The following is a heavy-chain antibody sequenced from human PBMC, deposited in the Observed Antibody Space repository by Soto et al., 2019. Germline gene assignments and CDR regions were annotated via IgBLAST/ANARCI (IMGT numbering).Heavy chain of an antibody. CDR3: ARPQYFGEDGACTI. D-gene: IGHD3-10*01. J-gene: IGHJ3*02. CDR1: GGSISDFY. Sequence: QVQLQESGPGLVKPSETLSLLCTVSGGSISDFYWSWIRQPAGKGLAWIGRIHTSGSTNINPSLKTRVSLSVDTARNELALTLTSVSAADTAGYYCARPQYFGEDGACTIWGQGTVVSVSS. CDR2: IHTSGST. V-gene: IGHV4-4*07.